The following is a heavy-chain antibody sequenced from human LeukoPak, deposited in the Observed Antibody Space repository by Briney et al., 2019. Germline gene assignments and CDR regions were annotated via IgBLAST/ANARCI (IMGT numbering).Heavy chain of an antibody. CDR1: GFTFSIYS. Sequence: SGGSLRLSCAASGFTFSIYSLNWVRQAPGKGLEWVAYIGRSGDRTTKYADSVKGQFTISRDNAENSLFLQMNSLRAEDTAVYHCAVPPLSVSGSSRPLAGVDVWGQGTTVTVSS. CDR3: AVPPLSVSGSSRPLAGVDV. J-gene: IGHJ6*02. V-gene: IGHV3-48*04. D-gene: IGHD3-16*01. CDR2: IGRSGDRTT.